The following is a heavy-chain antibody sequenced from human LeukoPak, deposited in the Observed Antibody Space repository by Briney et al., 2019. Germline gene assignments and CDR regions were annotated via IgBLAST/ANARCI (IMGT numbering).Heavy chain of an antibody. CDR3: ARDRWEYYYDSSGYLGWY. CDR1: GGTFSSYA. V-gene: IGHV1-69*05. J-gene: IGHJ4*02. Sequence: SVKVSCKASGGTFSSYAISWVRQAPGQGLEWMGGIIPIFGTANYAQKFKGRVTITTDESTSTAYMELSSLRSEDTAVYYCARDRWEYYYDSSGYLGWYWGQGTLVTVSS. D-gene: IGHD3-22*01. CDR2: IIPIFGTA.